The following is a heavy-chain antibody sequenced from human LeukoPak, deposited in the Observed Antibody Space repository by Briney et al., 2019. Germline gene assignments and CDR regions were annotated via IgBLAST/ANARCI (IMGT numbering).Heavy chain of an antibody. Sequence: SVRVSCKASGGTFSSYAISWVRQAPGQGLEWMGGIIPIFGTANYAQKFQGRVTITADESTSTAYMELSSLRSEDTAVYYCARWEVTIDAFDIWGQGTMVTVSS. CDR3: ARWEVTIDAFDI. D-gene: IGHD1-26*01. CDR1: GGTFSSYA. CDR2: IIPIFGTA. V-gene: IGHV1-69*13. J-gene: IGHJ3*02.